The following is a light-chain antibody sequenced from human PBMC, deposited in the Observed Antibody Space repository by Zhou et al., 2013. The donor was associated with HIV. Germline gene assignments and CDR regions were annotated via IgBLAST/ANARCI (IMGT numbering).Light chain of an antibody. Sequence: DIQMTQSPSSLSTSVGDRVTITCRASQDITSSLAWYQQRSGEAPKLLVLAASTLESGVPSRFRGSGSGTDYSLTISSLQPEDFATYFCQQYYTIPYTFGRGTKLEIK. CDR2: AAS. V-gene: IGKV1-NL1*01. CDR1: QDITSS. CDR3: QQYYTIPYT. J-gene: IGKJ2*01.